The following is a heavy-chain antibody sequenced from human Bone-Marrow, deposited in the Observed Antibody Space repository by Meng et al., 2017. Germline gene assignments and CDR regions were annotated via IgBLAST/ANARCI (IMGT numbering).Heavy chain of an antibody. CDR2: ISSSSSYI. D-gene: IGHD3-10*01. J-gene: IGHJ4*02. Sequence: ETLSLTCAASGFTFSSYSMNWVRQAPGKGLEWVSSISSSSSYIYYADSVKGRFTISRDNAKNSLYLQMNSLRAEDTAVYYCARDPRRGDYWGQGTLVTVSS. CDR1: GFTFSSYS. CDR3: ARDPRRGDY. V-gene: IGHV3-21*01.